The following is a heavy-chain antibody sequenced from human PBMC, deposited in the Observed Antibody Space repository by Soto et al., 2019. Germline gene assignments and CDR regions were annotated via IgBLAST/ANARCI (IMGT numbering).Heavy chain of an antibody. CDR3: AREGIVVVYGMDV. V-gene: IGHV4-34*01. D-gene: IGHD2-2*01. J-gene: IGHJ6*02. Sequence: SETLSLTCAVYGGSFSGYYWSWIRQPPGKGLEWIGEINHSGSTNYNPSLKSRVTISVDTSKNQFSLKLSSVTAADTAVYYCAREGIVVVYGMDVWGQGTTVTVS. CDR1: GGSFSGYY. CDR2: INHSGST.